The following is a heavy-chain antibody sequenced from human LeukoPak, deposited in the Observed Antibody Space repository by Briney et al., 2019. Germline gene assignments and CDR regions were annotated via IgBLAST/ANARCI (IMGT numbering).Heavy chain of an antibody. Sequence: SETLSLTCTVSGGSISSYYWSWVRQPPGKGLEWIGYIYYSGGTYYNPSLKSRVIISVDTSKNEFSLKLSSVTAADTAVYYCARVKIPEDGAFDIWGQGTMVTVSS. V-gene: IGHV4-30-4*08. CDR2: IYYSGGT. J-gene: IGHJ3*02. D-gene: IGHD2-15*01. CDR3: ARVKIPEDGAFDI. CDR1: GGSISSYY.